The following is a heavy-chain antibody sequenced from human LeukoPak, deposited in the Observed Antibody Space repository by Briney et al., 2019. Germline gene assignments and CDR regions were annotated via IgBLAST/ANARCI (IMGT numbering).Heavy chain of an antibody. CDR1: GFTFSSYW. CDR2: INSDGSST. CDR3: VRGPIVGATTLFTFEY. J-gene: IGHJ4*02. V-gene: IGHV3-74*01. Sequence: GGSLRLSCAASGFTFSSYWMHWVRQAPGKGLVWVSRINSDGSSTPYADSVKGRFTISRDNAKNTLYLQMNSLRVEDTAVYYCVRGPIVGATTLFTFEYWGQGTLVTASS. D-gene: IGHD1-26*01.